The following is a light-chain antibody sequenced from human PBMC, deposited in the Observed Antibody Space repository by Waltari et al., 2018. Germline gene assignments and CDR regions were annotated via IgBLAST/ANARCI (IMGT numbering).Light chain of an antibody. V-gene: IGKV1-39*01. CDR3: QQSYSTPPYT. Sequence: DIQMTQSPSSLSASVGDRVTITCRASQSISSYLNWYQQKPGKDPKLLSYAASSLQSGVPSRFSGIGSGTDFTLTISSLQPEDFATYYCQQSYSTPPYTFGQGTKLEIK. J-gene: IGKJ2*01. CDR2: AAS. CDR1: QSISSY.